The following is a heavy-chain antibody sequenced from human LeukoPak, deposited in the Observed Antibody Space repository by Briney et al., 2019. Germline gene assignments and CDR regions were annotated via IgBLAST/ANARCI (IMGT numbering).Heavy chain of an antibody. D-gene: IGHD3-10*01. Sequence: GGSLRLSCVTSGFSFSNYAMHWVRQAPGKGPEWASVISHDASEKYYADPVKGRFTIFRDNSKNTLYLQMNSLRVEDTAIYYCAKGVYGSRSTSLADVWGQGTLVTVSS. CDR1: GFSFSNYA. J-gene: IGHJ4*02. CDR3: AKGVYGSRSTSLADV. V-gene: IGHV3-30*18. CDR2: ISHDASEK.